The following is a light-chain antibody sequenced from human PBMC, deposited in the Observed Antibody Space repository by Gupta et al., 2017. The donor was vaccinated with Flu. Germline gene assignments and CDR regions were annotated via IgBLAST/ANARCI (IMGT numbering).Light chain of an antibody. V-gene: IGLV7-46*01. CDR1: TGAVTSGHY. CDR2: DTN. J-gene: IGLJ3*02. CDR3: LLAASSNVWV. Sequence: QTVVTQEPSLPVSPGGPATLTCGPSTGAVTSGHYPYWFQQKPGQAPTTLIYDTNNKHPWTPARFSASFLGGKAALTRSGAQPDDEADYYCLLAASSNVWVFGGGTKLTVL.